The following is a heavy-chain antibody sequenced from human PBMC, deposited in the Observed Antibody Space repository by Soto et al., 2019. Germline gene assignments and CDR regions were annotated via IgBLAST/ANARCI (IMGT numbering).Heavy chain of an antibody. Sequence: QIHLVESGGGLVKPGGSLRLSCAASRFTFSDYYMNWIRQAPGKGLEWVSYISSSGNTTYYADSVKGRFTISRDNAKSLLFLHMDSLRAEDTALYYCATITRGWFDYWGQGSLVTVS. J-gene: IGHJ4*02. D-gene: IGHD1-20*01. V-gene: IGHV3-11*01. CDR1: RFTFSDYY. CDR2: ISSSGNTT. CDR3: ATITRGWFDY.